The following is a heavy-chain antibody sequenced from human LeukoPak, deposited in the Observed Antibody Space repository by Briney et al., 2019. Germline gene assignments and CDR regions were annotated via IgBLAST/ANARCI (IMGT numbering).Heavy chain of an antibody. Sequence: SQTLSLTCTVSGDSISSGAFYWSWIRQSPGKGLEFMGLIYHSGSAYYNPSLRSRVTLSVDRSKNQFSLNLMSVTAADTAIYYCARDAVTTAARRNWFFDLWGRGTLVTVSS. J-gene: IGHJ2*01. D-gene: IGHD6-6*01. CDR2: IYHSGSA. CDR3: ARDAVTTAARRNWFFDL. CDR1: GDSISSGAFY. V-gene: IGHV4-30-2*06.